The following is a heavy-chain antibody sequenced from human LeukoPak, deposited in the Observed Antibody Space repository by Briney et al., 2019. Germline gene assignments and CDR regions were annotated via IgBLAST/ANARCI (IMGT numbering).Heavy chain of an antibody. V-gene: IGHV3-30*02. Sequence: GGSLRLSCAASGFTFSSYGMHWVRQAPGKGLEWVAFIRYDGSNKYYADSVKGRFTISRDNSKNTLYLQMNSLRAEDTAVYYCAKGNYDILTGYYSYDGYYFDYWGQGTLVTVSS. CDR3: AKGNYDILTGYYSYDGYYFDY. J-gene: IGHJ4*02. CDR2: IRYDGSNK. CDR1: GFTFSSYG. D-gene: IGHD3-9*01.